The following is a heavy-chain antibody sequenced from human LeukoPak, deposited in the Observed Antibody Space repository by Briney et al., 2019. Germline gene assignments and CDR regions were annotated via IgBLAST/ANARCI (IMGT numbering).Heavy chain of an antibody. CDR1: GGSISSGGYY. Sequence: SQTLSLTCTVSGGSISSGGYYWSWIRQPPGKGLEWIGYIYHSGSTYYNPSLKSRVTISVDRSKKQFSLKLSSVTAADTAVYYCARDKGSSSSMGAFDIWGQGTMVTVSS. CDR2: IYHSGST. D-gene: IGHD6-6*01. J-gene: IGHJ3*02. V-gene: IGHV4-30-2*01. CDR3: ARDKGSSSSMGAFDI.